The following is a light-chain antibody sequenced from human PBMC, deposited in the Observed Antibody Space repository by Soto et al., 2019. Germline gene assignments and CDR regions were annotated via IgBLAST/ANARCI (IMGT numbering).Light chain of an antibody. CDR2: DVD. J-gene: IGLJ3*02. CDR3: CSYAGSHTWV. Sequence: QSALTQPRSVSGSFGQSVTITCTGTRSDVGDSDSVSWYQQHPGRAPKLMISDVDKRPSGVPDRFSGSKSGNTASLTISGLQSDDEADYYCCSYAGSHTWVFGGGTKLTVL. CDR1: RSDVGDSDS. V-gene: IGLV2-11*01.